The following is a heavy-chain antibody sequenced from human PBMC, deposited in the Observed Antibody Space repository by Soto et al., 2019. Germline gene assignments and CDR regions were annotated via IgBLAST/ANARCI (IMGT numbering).Heavy chain of an antibody. Sequence: PGGSLRLSCAASGFTFSSYAMSWVRQAPGKGLEWVSAISGSGGSTYYADSVKGRFTISRDNSKKTLYLQMNSLRAEDTAVYYCAKDYDFWSGYYFDYWGQGTLVTVS. D-gene: IGHD3-3*01. CDR3: AKDYDFWSGYYFDY. CDR2: ISGSGGST. V-gene: IGHV3-23*01. J-gene: IGHJ4*02. CDR1: GFTFSSYA.